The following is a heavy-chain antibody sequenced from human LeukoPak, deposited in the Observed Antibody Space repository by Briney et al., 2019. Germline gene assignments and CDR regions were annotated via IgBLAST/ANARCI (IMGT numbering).Heavy chain of an antibody. V-gene: IGHV4-59*08. Sequence: ASETLSLTCTVSGGSISNYYWSWIRQPPGKGLEWIGYISHSGSTNYSPSLKSRVTISLDTSKNQFSLKLSSVTAADTAVYYCAGHHPRNTVDFWGQGTLVTVSS. CDR1: GGSISNYY. CDR2: ISHSGST. CDR3: AGHHPRNTVDF. J-gene: IGHJ4*02. D-gene: IGHD2-8*02.